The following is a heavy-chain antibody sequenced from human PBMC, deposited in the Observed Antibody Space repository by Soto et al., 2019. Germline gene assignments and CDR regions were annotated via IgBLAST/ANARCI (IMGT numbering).Heavy chain of an antibody. D-gene: IGHD3-10*01. Sequence: SVKVSCKASGGTFSSYSISWVRQAPGQGLEWMGRTIPILGIVNYAQKFQGRVMITADKSTSTAYMELSSLRSEDTALYYCARDQTERLWFGETDAFDIWGQGTMVTVSS. CDR1: GGTFSSYS. CDR2: TIPILGIV. J-gene: IGHJ3*02. V-gene: IGHV1-69*04. CDR3: ARDQTERLWFGETDAFDI.